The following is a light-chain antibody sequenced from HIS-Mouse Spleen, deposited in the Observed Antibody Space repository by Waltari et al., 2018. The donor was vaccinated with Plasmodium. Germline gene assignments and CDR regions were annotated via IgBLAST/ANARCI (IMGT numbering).Light chain of an antibody. CDR2: EDS. V-gene: IGLV3-10*01. Sequence: SYELTPPPSVSVSPGQTARLTCSGDALPKKSAYWYQQKSGQAPVLVIYEDSKRPSGIPERFSGSSSGTMATLTISGAQVEDEADYYCYSTDSSGNHRVFGGGTKLTVL. CDR1: ALPKKS. J-gene: IGLJ3*02. CDR3: YSTDSSGNHRV.